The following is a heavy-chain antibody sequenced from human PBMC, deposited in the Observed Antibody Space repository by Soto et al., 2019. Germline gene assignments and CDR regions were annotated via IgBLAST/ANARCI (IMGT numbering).Heavy chain of an antibody. Sequence: GASVKVSCKASGYTFTSYGISWVRQAPGQGLEWMGWISAYNGNTNYAQKLQGRVTMTTDTSTSTAYMELRSLRSDDTAVYYCARGDYVWGSYRYPPDYWGQGTLVTVSS. J-gene: IGHJ4*02. CDR2: ISAYNGNT. V-gene: IGHV1-18*01. CDR3: ARGDYVWGSYRYPPDY. D-gene: IGHD3-16*02. CDR1: GYTFTSYG.